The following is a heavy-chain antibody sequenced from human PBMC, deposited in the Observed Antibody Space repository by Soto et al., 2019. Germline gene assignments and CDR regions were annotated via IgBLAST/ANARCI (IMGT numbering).Heavy chain of an antibody. Sequence: VQLVESGGGVVQPGRSLRLSCAASGFTFSDYAMNWVRQAPGKGLEWVAVVSHDGRNTHYADSVKGRFTISRDSSKNTVSLEMTRLRPEDTAAYYCARGGRQWLVTSGFNYWGQGALVTVSS. V-gene: IGHV3-30*03. CDR1: GFTFSDYA. CDR3: ARGGRQWLVTSGFNY. D-gene: IGHD6-19*01. J-gene: IGHJ4*02. CDR2: VSHDGRNT.